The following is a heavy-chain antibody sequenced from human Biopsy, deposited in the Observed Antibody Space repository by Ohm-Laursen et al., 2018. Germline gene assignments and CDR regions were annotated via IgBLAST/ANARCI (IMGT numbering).Heavy chain of an antibody. J-gene: IGHJ1*01. CDR3: ATKLTGYFHH. V-gene: IGHV1-69*06. CDR2: NIPILGTR. Sequence: SVKVSCKAPGGTFSNYGVNWVRQAPGQGLEWLGGNIPILGTRDYAQKFQDRVTVAADTSTSTATMELRSLRSDDPAVYYCATKLTGYFHHWGQGTLVIVSS. CDR1: GGTFSNYG. D-gene: IGHD3-9*01.